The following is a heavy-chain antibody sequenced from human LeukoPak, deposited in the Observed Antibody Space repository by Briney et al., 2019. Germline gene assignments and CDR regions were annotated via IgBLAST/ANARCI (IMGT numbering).Heavy chain of an antibody. J-gene: IGHJ4*02. Sequence: SGPTLVNPTQTLTLTCTFSGFSLSTSGMCVSWIRQPPGKALEWLARIDWDDDKYYSTSLKTRLTISKDTSKNQVVLTMTNMDPVDTATYYCARIISSGYYHQLDYWGQGTLVTVSS. CDR2: IDWDDDK. V-gene: IGHV2-70*11. D-gene: IGHD3-22*01. CDR1: GFSLSTSGMC. CDR3: ARIISSGYYHQLDY.